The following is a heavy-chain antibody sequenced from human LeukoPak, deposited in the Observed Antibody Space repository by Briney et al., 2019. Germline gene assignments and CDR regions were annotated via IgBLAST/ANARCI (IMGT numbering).Heavy chain of an antibody. CDR1: GFTFTIYA. J-gene: IGHJ4*02. V-gene: IGHV3-15*01. CDR2: IKSKTDGGTT. D-gene: IGHD3-10*01. CDR3: TTHYYGSGSYSFYGY. Sequence: PGGSLRLSCSASGFTFTIYAMSWVRQAPGKGLEWVGRIKSKTDGGTTDYAAPVKGRFTISRDDSKNTLYLQMNSLKTEDTAVYHCTTHYYGSGSYSFYGYWGQGTLVTVSS.